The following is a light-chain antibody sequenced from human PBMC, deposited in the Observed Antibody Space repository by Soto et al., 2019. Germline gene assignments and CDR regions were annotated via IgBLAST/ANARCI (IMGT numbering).Light chain of an antibody. J-gene: IGKJ4*01. CDR3: XQXXXXPIT. V-gene: IGKV1-9*01. CDR1: QDITTY. CDR2: AAS. Sequence: IQLTQSPLSLSASIGYRVSITCRASQDITTYIAWYQQKSGRPPKVLIYAASTLEGGVPSRFSGSGSGTEFILTXSSLQPEDFATYXXXQXXXXPITFXGGTTGDIK.